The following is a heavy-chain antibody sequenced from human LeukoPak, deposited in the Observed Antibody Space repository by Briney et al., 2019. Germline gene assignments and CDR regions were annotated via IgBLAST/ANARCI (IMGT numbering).Heavy chain of an antibody. D-gene: IGHD4-23*01. CDR3: ARVEGYGGNSIYYYYMDV. CDR1: GGSISSSSYY. Sequence: SETLSLTCTVSGGSISSSSYYWGWIRQPPGKGLEWIGSIYYSGSTYYNPSLKSRVTISVDTSKNQFSLKLSSVTAADTAVYYCARVEGYGGNSIYYYYMDVWGKGTTVTVSS. V-gene: IGHV4-39*07. J-gene: IGHJ6*03. CDR2: IYYSGST.